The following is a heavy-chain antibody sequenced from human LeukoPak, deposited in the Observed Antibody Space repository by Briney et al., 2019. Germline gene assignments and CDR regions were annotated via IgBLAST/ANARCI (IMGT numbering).Heavy chain of an antibody. CDR2: IYYSGST. D-gene: IGHD3-10*01. Sequence: SQTLSLSCTVSGGSINSSSYYWGWIRQPPGKGLEWIGTIYYSGSTYYNPSLKSRVTISVDTSKNQFSLKLSSVTASDTAVYYCARRFAPSRNDAFDIWGQGTMVTVSS. CDR1: GGSINSSSYY. CDR3: ARRFAPSRNDAFDI. V-gene: IGHV4-39*01. J-gene: IGHJ3*02.